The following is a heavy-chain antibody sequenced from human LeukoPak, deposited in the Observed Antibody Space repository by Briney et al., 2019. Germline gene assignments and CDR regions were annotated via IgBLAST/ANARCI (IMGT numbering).Heavy chain of an antibody. D-gene: IGHD1-14*01. J-gene: IGHJ4*02. V-gene: IGHV3-7*01. CDR1: GVTFTVFW. CDR3: ARDPGSSAFDL. CDR2: INRDSSVK. Sequence: GGSLRLSCAASGVTFTVFWMSWVRQTPEKGLEFVANINRDSSVKNYVDSVKGRFTISRDNAKKSLFLELNSLRADDTAVFYCARDPGSSAFDLWGQGSLVTVST.